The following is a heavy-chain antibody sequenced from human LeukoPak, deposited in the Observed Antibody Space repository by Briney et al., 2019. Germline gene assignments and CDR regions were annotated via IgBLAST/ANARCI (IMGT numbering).Heavy chain of an antibody. Sequence: GGSLRLSCAASGFTFSNYAMSWVRQAPRKGLEWVSAISGSGGSTYYADSVKGRFTISRDNSKNTLYLQMNSLRAADTAVYYCAKDPRYTNYYDMDVWGKGTTVTVSS. CDR2: ISGSGGST. D-gene: IGHD2-2*02. V-gene: IGHV3-23*01. CDR3: AKDPRYTNYYDMDV. CDR1: GFTFSNYA. J-gene: IGHJ6*03.